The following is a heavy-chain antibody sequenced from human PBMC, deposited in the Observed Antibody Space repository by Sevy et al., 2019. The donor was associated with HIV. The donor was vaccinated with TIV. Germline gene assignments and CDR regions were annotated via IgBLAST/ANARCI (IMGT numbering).Heavy chain of an antibody. D-gene: IGHD2-15*01. CDR2: ISASGAST. V-gene: IGHV3-23*01. CDR1: GFTFSSYA. CDR3: AKLSCSDGNCFSIDY. J-gene: IGHJ4*02. Sequence: GGSLRLSCAASGFTFSSYAMTWVRQAPGKGLEWVSGISASGASTYCADSVKGRFTISRDNSKNTLYLQINSLRAEDTAVYYCAKLSCSDGNCFSIDYWGQGTLVTVSS.